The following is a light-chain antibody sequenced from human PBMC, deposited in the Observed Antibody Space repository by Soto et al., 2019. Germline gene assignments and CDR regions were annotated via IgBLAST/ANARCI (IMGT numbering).Light chain of an antibody. CDR1: QSVSSSF. CDR3: QHYDSSPLT. CDR2: GAS. J-gene: IGKJ4*01. V-gene: IGKV3-20*01. Sequence: ELVLTQSPATLSLSPGERATLSCRASQSVSSSFLAWYQHKPGQAPRLIIYGASRRATGIPDRFSGGGSGTDFTLTISRLEPEDFAVYFCQHYDSSPLTFGGGTKVDIK.